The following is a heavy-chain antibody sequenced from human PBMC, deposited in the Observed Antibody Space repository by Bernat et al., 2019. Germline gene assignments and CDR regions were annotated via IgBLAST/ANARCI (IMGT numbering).Heavy chain of an antibody. CDR3: ARGLECSSTSCHPRSSNYDELAQLVDV. J-gene: IGHJ6*04. CDR1: GGSFSGYY. D-gene: IGHD2-2*01. V-gene: IGHV4-34*01. CDR2: INHSGST. Sequence: QVQLQQWGAGLLKPSETLSLTCAVYGGSFSGYYWRWIRQPPGKGMEWIGEINHSGSTNYNPSLKSRVTISVDTSKNHCSLKLSSVTAAATALYYCARGLECSSTSCHPRSSNYDELAQLVDVWGKGTTVTVSS.